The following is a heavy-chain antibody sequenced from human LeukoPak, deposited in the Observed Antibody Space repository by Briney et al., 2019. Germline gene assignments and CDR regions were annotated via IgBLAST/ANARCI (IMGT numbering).Heavy chain of an antibody. CDR1: GGSISSYY. D-gene: IGHD1-14*01. V-gene: IGHV4-59*01. J-gene: IGHJ1*01. CDR2: MYYSGST. CDR3: ASSSRMDYFQH. Sequence: TETLSLTCTVSGGSISSYYWSWIRQPPGKGLEWIGYMYYSGSTNYNPSLKSRVTISVDTSKNQFSLKLSSVTAADTAVYYCASSSRMDYFQHWGQGTLVTVSS.